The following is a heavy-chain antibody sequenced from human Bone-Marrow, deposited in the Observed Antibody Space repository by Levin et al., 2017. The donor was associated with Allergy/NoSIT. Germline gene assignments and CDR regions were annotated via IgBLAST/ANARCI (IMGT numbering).Heavy chain of an antibody. CDR1: GGTFNTTV. V-gene: IGHV1-69*01. Sequence: PGESLKISCKASGGTFNTTVFSWVRQAPGHGLEWMGGIIPILGTTYYAQNLQGRMTTTADESTGTVYMELSSLTSDDTAVYYCARGVYYYYYMDVWGKGTTVTVSS. CDR3: ARGVYYYYYMDV. J-gene: IGHJ6*03. CDR2: IIPILGTT.